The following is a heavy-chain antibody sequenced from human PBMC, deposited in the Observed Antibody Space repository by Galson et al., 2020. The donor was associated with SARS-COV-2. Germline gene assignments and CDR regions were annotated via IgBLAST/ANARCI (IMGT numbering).Heavy chain of an antibody. CDR1: GFSLSTSGMC. Sequence: SGPTLVKPTQTLTLTCTFSGFSLSTSGMCVSWIRQPPGKALEWLALIDWDDDKYYSTSLKTRLTISKDTSKNQVVLTMTNMDPVDTATYYCSRITVEQQLVQDYYYGMDVWGQGTMVTVAS. CDR2: IDWDDDK. J-gene: IGHJ6*02. V-gene: IGHV2-70*01. D-gene: IGHD6-13*01. CDR3: SRITVEQQLVQDYYYGMDV.